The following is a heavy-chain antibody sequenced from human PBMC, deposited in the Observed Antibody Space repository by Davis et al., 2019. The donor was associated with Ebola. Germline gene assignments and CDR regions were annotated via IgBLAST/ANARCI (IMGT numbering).Heavy chain of an antibody. CDR2: ISSSSSTI. D-gene: IGHD3-10*01. CDR3: ARVDVLLWFGEFLALDY. CDR1: GFTFSSYS. V-gene: IGHV3-48*02. J-gene: IGHJ4*02. Sequence: GESLKISCAASGFTFSSYSMNWVRQAPGKGLEWVSYISSSSSTIYYADSVKGRFTISRDNAKNSLYLQMNSLRDEDTAVYYCARVDVLLWFGEFLALDYWGQGTLVTVSS.